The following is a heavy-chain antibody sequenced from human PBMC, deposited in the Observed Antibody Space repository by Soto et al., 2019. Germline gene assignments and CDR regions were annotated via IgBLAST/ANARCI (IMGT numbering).Heavy chain of an antibody. V-gene: IGHV4-59*01. J-gene: IGHJ6*03. CDR2: IYYSGST. D-gene: IGHD5-18*01. CDR1: GGSISSYY. CDR3: ARDSSIYSYGYRGGLRLDYYYYMDV. Sequence: PSETLSLTCTVSGGSISSYYWSWIRQPPGKGLEWIGYIYYSGSTNYNPSLKSRVTISVDTSKNQFSLKLSSVTAADTAVYYCARDSSIYSYGYRGGLRLDYYYYMDVWGKGTTVTVS.